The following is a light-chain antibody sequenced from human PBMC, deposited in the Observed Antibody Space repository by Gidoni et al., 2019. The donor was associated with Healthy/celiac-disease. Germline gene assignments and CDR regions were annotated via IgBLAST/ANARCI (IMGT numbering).Light chain of an antibody. V-gene: IGKV1-39*01. CDR1: QSISIY. CDR2: AAS. CDR3: QQSYSTHRT. Sequence: EIQMTQSPSSLSASVGDRVTITCRASQSISIYLNWYQQKPGKASKLLIYAASILQSGVPLMFSGSVSGTDFTLTISSLQPEDFATNDCQQSYSTHRTCGQGTKLEIK. J-gene: IGKJ2*01.